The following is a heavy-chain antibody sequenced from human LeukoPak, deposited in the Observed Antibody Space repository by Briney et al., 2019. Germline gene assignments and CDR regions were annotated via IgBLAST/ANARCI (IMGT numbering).Heavy chain of an antibody. Sequence: GGSLRLSCTVSGFTVSSNSMSWVRQAPGKGLEWVSFIYSDNTHYSDSVKGRFTISRDNSKNTLYLQMNSLRAEDTAVYYCARRAGAYSHPYDYWGQGNLVTVSS. D-gene: IGHD4/OR15-4a*01. CDR3: ARRAGAYSHPYDY. CDR2: IYSDNT. V-gene: IGHV3-53*01. CDR1: GFTVSSNS. J-gene: IGHJ4*02.